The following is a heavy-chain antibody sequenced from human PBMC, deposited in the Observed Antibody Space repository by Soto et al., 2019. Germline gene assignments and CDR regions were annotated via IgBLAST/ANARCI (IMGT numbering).Heavy chain of an antibody. J-gene: IGHJ6*04. CDR1: GYSFTSYW. CDR2: IYPGDSDT. CDR3: ARLDLTDYYYYGMYX. Sequence: PGEALKISWKGSGYSFTSYWIGWVRQMPGKGLELMVIIYPGDSDTRYSPSFQGQVTISADKSISTAYLQWSSLKASDTAMYYCARLDLTDYYYYGMYXWGKGTTVTVSX. D-gene: IGHD3-9*01. V-gene: IGHV5-51*01.